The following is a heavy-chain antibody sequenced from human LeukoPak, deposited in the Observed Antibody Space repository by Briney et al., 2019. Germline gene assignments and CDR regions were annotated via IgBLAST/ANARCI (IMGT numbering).Heavy chain of an antibody. D-gene: IGHD3-3*01. CDR3: ARGAISTIFGVVITRYFDY. CDR1: GFTFSSYS. CDR2: ISSSSTI. Sequence: GGSLRLSCAASGFTFSSYSMNWVRQAPGKGLEWVSYISSSSTIYYADSVKGRFTISRDNAKNSLYLQMNSLRAEDTAVYYCARGAISTIFGVVITRYFDYWGQGTLVTVSS. J-gene: IGHJ4*02. V-gene: IGHV3-48*01.